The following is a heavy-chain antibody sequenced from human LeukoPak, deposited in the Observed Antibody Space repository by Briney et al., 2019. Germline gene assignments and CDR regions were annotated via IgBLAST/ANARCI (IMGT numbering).Heavy chain of an antibody. CDR3: TSQDYYDSSGYCSY. D-gene: IGHD3-22*01. CDR2: IRSKANSYAT. J-gene: IGHJ4*02. Sequence: PGGSLKLSCAASGFAFSGSAMHWVRQASGKGLEWVGRIRSKANSYATAYAASVKGRFTISRDDSKNTAYLQMNSLKTEDTAVYYCTSQDYYDSSGYCSYWGQGTLVTVSS. CDR1: GFAFSGSA. V-gene: IGHV3-73*01.